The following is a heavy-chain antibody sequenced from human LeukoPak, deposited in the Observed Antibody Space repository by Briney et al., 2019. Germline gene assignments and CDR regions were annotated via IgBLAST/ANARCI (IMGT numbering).Heavy chain of an antibody. CDR2: MYYTGGT. D-gene: IGHD2-15*01. J-gene: IGHJ4*02. V-gene: IGHV4-39*01. Sequence: SETLSLTCTVSGGSISSTGYYWGWIRQPPGKGLEWIGSMYYTGGTYYNPSLKSRVTISVDTSKNQVSLKLSSVTAADTAVYYCARRGYCSGGTCLTFDLWGQGTLVTVSS. CDR3: ARRGYCSGGTCLTFDL. CDR1: GGSISSTGYY.